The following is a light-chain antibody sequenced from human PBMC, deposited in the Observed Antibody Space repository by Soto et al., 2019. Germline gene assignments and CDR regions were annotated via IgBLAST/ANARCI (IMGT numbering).Light chain of an antibody. V-gene: IGLV2-14*01. CDR3: ISYASINTYV. CDR1: SSDVGGYDY. J-gene: IGLJ1*01. Sequence: QSELLHARYESRSPGQSININKTGTSSDVGGYDYVSWYQQHPGKAPKLMIYDVTNRPSGVSNRFSGSKSGNTASLTISGLQAEDEADYYCISYASINTYVFGTGTKVTVL. CDR2: DVT.